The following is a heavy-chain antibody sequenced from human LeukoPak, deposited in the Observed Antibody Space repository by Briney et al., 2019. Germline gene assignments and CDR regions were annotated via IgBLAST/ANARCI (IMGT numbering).Heavy chain of an antibody. J-gene: IGHJ5*02. CDR2: INSDGSST. Sequence: GGSLRLSCAASGFTFSSYWMHWVRQAPGKGLVWVSLINSDGSSTSYADSVKGRFTISRDNAKNTLYLQMNSLRAEDTAVYYCARAAVRAYNWFDPWGQGALVTVSS. CDR3: ARAAVRAYNWFDP. D-gene: IGHD3-10*01. CDR1: GFTFSSYW. V-gene: IGHV3-74*01.